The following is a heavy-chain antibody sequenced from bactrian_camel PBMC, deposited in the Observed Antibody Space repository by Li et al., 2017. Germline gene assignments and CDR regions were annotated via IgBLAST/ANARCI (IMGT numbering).Heavy chain of an antibody. J-gene: IGHJ4*01. CDR1: GFTRSAYY. CDR3: AADPGDYCPSGSQQYRW. V-gene: IGHV3-2*01. D-gene: IGHD3*01. CDR2: IYSDRSNT. Sequence: HVQLVESGGGLVQPGGSLRLSCAVSGFTRSAYYISWVRQAPGKALEWVSSIYSDRSNTYYADSVKGRFTISEDNAKNTLYLQMNSLTPEDTAMYYCAADPGDYCPSGSQQYRWWGQGTQVTVS.